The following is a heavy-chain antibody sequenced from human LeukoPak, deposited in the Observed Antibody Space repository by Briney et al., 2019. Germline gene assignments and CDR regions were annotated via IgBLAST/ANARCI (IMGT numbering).Heavy chain of an antibody. V-gene: IGHV3-30-3*01. CDR1: GFTFSSYA. CDR3: ARVPGYYYDISGLENDY. D-gene: IGHD3-22*01. J-gene: IGHJ4*02. Sequence: PGGSLRLSCAASGFTFSSYAMHWVRQAPGKGLEWVAVISYDGSNKYYADSVKGRFTISRDNSKNTLYLQMNSLRAEDTAVYYCARVPGYYYDISGLENDYWGQGTLVTVSS. CDR2: ISYDGSNK.